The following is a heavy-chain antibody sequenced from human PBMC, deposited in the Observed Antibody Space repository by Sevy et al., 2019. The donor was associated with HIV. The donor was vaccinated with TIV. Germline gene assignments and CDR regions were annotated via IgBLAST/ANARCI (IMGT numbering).Heavy chain of an antibody. CDR3: ATSRDYYERSCSNFDF. CDR2: FDPEDGET. CDR1: GYTLTELS. V-gene: IGHV1-24*01. D-gene: IGHD3-22*01. J-gene: IGHJ4*02. Sequence: ASVKVSCKVSGYTLTELSMHWVRQAPGKGLEWMGSFDPEDGETLYAQKFQGRVTITDDTSTDTAYMEPSSLRSEDTAVYYCATSRDYYERSCSNFDFWGQGTLVTVSS.